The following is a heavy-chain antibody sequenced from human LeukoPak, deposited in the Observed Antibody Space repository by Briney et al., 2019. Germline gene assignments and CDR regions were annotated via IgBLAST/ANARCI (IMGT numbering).Heavy chain of an antibody. Sequence: SETLSLTCAVYGGSFSGYYWSWIRQPPGKGLEWIGYIFYNGSTDYNPSLKSRVTISVDTSKNQLSLKLSSVTAADTAVYYCARYRRDYGDYYFDYWGQGTLVTVSS. CDR2: IFYNGST. CDR1: GGSFSGYY. D-gene: IGHD4-17*01. J-gene: IGHJ4*02. CDR3: ARYRRDYGDYYFDY. V-gene: IGHV4-59*01.